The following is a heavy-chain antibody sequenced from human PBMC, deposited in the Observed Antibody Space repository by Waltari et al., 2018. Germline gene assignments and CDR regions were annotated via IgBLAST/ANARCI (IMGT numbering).Heavy chain of an antibody. J-gene: IGHJ6*03. CDR3: ARGNWNDVYYYYYMDV. CDR1: GGSFSGYY. V-gene: IGHV4-34*01. Sequence: QVQLQQWGAGLLKPSETLSLTCAVYGGSFSGYYCSWIRQPPGKGLAWIGEINHSGSPNSSPSLKSRVPISEDTSKNQFSLKLSSVTAAATAVYYCARGNWNDVYYYYYMDVWGKGTTVTVSS. CDR2: INHSGSP. D-gene: IGHD1-1*01.